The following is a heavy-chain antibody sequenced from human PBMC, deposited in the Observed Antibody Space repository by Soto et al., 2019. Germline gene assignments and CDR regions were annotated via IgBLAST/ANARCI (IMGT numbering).Heavy chain of an antibody. D-gene: IGHD6-6*01. J-gene: IGHJ4*02. Sequence: ASVKVSCKASGYTFTTYYMHWVRQAPGQGLEWMGIINPSDDSTTYAQKFQGRVTMTRDTPTSTAYMELRSLRSDDTAVYYCARRYSSSSSAVDYWGQGTLVTVSS. CDR3: ARRYSSSSSAVDY. CDR1: GYTFTTYY. CDR2: INPSDDST. V-gene: IGHV1-46*01.